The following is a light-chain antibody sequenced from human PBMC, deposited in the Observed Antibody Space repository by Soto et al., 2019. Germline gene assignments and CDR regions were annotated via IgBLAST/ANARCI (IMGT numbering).Light chain of an antibody. J-gene: IGLJ1*01. CDR2: EVT. V-gene: IGLV2-14*01. CDR1: SSDVGAYNY. Sequence: QSALTQPASVSGSPGQSITISCTGTSSDVGAYNYVSWYQQFPGKAPKLMIYEVTNRRSGGSNRCSGSKSGNAASLTISGLQAADEGGYYCSSFTTSSTYVFGTGTKVTVL. CDR3: SSFTTSSTYV.